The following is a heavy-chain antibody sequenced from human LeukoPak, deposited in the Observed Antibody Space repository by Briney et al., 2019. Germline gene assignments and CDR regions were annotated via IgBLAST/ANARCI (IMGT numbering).Heavy chain of an antibody. Sequence: ASVKVSCKVSGYTLTELSMHWVRQAPGKGREWMGGFDLEDGETIYAQKFQGRVTMTEDTSTDTAYMELSSLRSEDTAVYYCATGTNAYYYGMDVWGQGTTVTVSS. CDR3: ATGTNAYYYGMDV. CDR1: GYTLTELS. V-gene: IGHV1-24*01. D-gene: IGHD3-3*01. CDR2: FDLEDGET. J-gene: IGHJ6*02.